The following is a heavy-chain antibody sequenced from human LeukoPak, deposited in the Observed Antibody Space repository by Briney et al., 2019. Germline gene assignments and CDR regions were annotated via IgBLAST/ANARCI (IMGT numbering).Heavy chain of an antibody. J-gene: IGHJ6*03. CDR1: GFTFNTYS. CDR3: ARHRYYYRSGSYYGAPYYMDV. CDR2: ISSGSSYI. V-gene: IGHV3-21*01. Sequence: GGSLRLSCAASGFTFNTYSMNWVRQAPGKGLEWVSSISSGSSYIYYADSVKGRFTISRDNAKNSLYLQMNSLRAEDTAVYYCARHRYYYRSGSYYGAPYYMDVWGKGTTVTISS. D-gene: IGHD3-10*01.